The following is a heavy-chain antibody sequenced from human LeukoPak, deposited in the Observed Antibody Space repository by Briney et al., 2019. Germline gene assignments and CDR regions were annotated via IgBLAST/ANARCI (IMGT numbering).Heavy chain of an antibody. D-gene: IGHD3-10*01. V-gene: IGHV3-30*02. Sequence: PGGSLRLSCAASGFTFSSYGMHWVRQAPGKGLEWVAFIRYEGSNNYYADSVKGRFTISRDNSKNTLYMQMNSLRAEDTAVYYCAKDRRRYYYGSGSPYYFDYWGQGTLVTVSS. CDR1: GFTFSSYG. J-gene: IGHJ4*02. CDR3: AKDRRRYYYGSGSPYYFDY. CDR2: IRYEGSNN.